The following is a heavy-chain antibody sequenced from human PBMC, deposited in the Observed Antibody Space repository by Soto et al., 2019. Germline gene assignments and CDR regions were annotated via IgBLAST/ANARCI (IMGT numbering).Heavy chain of an antibody. CDR2: IKNDPKSYIT. Sequence: AGGSLRLSCVATGFSLSDHFMDWVRQAPGKGLEWVGRIKNDPKSYITDYAESVKGRFTISRDDSKNSLFLQMNSLTTEDTAIYYCARREIQGPIDYWGQGTLVTVSS. CDR1: GFSLSDHF. J-gene: IGHJ4*02. D-gene: IGHD1-26*01. V-gene: IGHV3-72*01. CDR3: ARREIQGPIDY.